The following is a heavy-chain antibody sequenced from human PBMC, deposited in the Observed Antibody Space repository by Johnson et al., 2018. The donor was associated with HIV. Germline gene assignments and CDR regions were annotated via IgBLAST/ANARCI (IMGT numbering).Heavy chain of an antibody. Sequence: QMLLVESGGGVVQPGRSLRLSCAASGFTFSSYAMHWVRQAPGKGLEWVAVIWFDGNNKHYSDSVKGRFTISRDNSNNILYLQMNSLRVEDTAVYYCAKVAGATAAGGVALDIWGPGTMVTVS. V-gene: IGHV3-33*06. D-gene: IGHD6-13*01. J-gene: IGHJ3*02. CDR1: GFTFSSYA. CDR3: AKVAGATAAGGVALDI. CDR2: IWFDGNNK.